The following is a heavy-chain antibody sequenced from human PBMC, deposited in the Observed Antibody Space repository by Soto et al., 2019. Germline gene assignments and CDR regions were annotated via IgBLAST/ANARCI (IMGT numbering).Heavy chain of an antibody. CDR2: VSGTGTST. Sequence: ETLSLTCTVSGGSISSSSYYWGWIRQAPGKGLEWVSAVSGTGTSTYYAGSAKGRFTISRDNSQNTLSLQMNSLRAEDTAVYYCAKTYYYDSSGYYFEKYYFDSWGQGTPVTVSS. J-gene: IGHJ4*02. CDR3: AKTYYYDSSGYYFEKYYFDS. V-gene: IGHV3-23*01. CDR1: GGSISSSSYY. D-gene: IGHD3-22*01.